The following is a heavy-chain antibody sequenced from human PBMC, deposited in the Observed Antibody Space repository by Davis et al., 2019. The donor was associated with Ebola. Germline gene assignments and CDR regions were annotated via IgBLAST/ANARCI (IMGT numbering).Heavy chain of an antibody. CDR3: ARDVVGYCSGGSC. Sequence: GESLKISCAASGFTFSSYGMYWVRQAPGKGLEWVAVISYDGSNKYYADSVKGRFTISRDNAKNSLYLQMNSLRAEDTAVYYCARDVVGYCSGGSCWGQGTLVTVSS. J-gene: IGHJ4*02. V-gene: IGHV3-30*03. CDR2: ISYDGSNK. D-gene: IGHD2-15*01. CDR1: GFTFSSYG.